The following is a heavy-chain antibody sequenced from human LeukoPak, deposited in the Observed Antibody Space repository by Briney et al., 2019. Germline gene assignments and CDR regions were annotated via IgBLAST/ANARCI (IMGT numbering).Heavy chain of an antibody. CDR1: GFTFSGYG. D-gene: IGHD3-3*01. Sequence: GGSLRLSCAASGFTFSGYGMHWVRQAPGKGLEWVAVISYDGSNKYYADSVKGRFTISRDNSKNTLYLQMNSLRAGDTAVYYCAKGLSFFWSGGIDYWGQGTLVTVSS. CDR3: AKGLSFFWSGGIDY. CDR2: ISYDGSNK. V-gene: IGHV3-30*18. J-gene: IGHJ4*02.